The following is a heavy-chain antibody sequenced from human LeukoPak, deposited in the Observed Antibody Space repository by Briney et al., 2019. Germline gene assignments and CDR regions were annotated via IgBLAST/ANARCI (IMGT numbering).Heavy chain of an antibody. J-gene: IGHJ4*02. CDR2: TYFKSKWYN. D-gene: IGHD1-7*01. V-gene: IGHV6-1*01. CDR3: ARGRNYAFDS. Sequence: SQTLSLTCVITGDTVSRNNPAWNWIRQSPSRGLEWLGRTYFKSKWYNEYAVSVKSRVTINPDTSKNQFSLQLTSVTPEDTGVYFCARGRNYAFDSWGQGTLVTVSS. CDR1: GDTVSRNNPA.